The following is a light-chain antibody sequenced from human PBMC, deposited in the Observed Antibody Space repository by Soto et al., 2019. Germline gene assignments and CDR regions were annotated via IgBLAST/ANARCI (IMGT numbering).Light chain of an antibody. CDR3: QQYNDWPLT. V-gene: IGKV3-15*01. Sequence: EILMTPSPVTLSVSPWERVTLSSRASQSVSNNLAWYQQKPGQAPSLLIYGAFTRATGIPARFSGAGSETDFTLTISSLQSEDFALYYCQQYNDWPLTFGQGTKVDIK. CDR1: QSVSNN. J-gene: IGKJ1*01. CDR2: GAF.